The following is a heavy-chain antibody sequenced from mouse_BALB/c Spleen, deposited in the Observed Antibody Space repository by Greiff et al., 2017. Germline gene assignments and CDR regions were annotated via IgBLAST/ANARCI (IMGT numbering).Heavy chain of an antibody. CDR1: GFTFSSYA. CDR2: ISSGGSYT. J-gene: IGHJ1*01. Sequence: EVKLVESGGGLVKPGGSLKLSCAASGFTFSSYAMSWVRQSPEKRLEWVAEISSGGSYTYYPDTVTGRFTITRDNAKNTLYLEMSSLRSEDTAMYYCARDYGSSRSFDVWGAGTTVTVSS. V-gene: IGHV5-9-4*01. CDR3: ARDYGSSRSFDV. D-gene: IGHD1-1*01.